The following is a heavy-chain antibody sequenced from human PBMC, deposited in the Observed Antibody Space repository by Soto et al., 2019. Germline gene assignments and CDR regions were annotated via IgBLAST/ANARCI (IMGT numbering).Heavy chain of an antibody. Sequence: GGSLRLSCSASGFTFSSYAMHWVRQAPGKGLEYVSAISSNGGSTYYADSVKGRFTISRDNSKNTLYLQMSSLRAEDTAVYYCVKVRSSQLNDAFDIWGQGTMVTVSS. V-gene: IGHV3-64D*09. CDR3: VKVRSSQLNDAFDI. D-gene: IGHD6-13*01. J-gene: IGHJ3*02. CDR2: ISSNGGST. CDR1: GFTFSSYA.